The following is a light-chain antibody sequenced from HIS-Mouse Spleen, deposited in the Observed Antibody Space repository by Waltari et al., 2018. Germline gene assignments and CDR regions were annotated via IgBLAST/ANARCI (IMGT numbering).Light chain of an antibody. V-gene: IGLV2-14*03. CDR1: SSDVGCSHY. Sequence: QSALTQPASVSGSPGQPLTISCTGTSSDVGCSHYVSLYHQHPGKTPKLMIYDGSNRPSGVSNRFSGSKSGNTASLTISGLQAEDEADYYCSSYTSSSFNVVFGGGTKLTVL. CDR2: DGS. J-gene: IGLJ2*01. CDR3: SSYTSSSFNVV.